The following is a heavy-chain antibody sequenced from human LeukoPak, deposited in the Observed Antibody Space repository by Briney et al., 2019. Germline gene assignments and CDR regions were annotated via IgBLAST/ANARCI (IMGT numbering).Heavy chain of an antibody. CDR1: GGTFSSYA. V-gene: IGHV1-69*01. D-gene: IGHD2-8*01. CDR2: IIPIFGTA. CDR3: ASRYCTNGVCLDNPYYYYGMDV. J-gene: IGHJ6*02. Sequence: SVKVSCKASGGTFSSYAISWVRQAPGQGLEWMGGIIPIFGTANYAQKFQGRVTITADESTSTAYMELSNLRSEDTAVYYCASRYCTNGVCLDNPYYYYGMDVWGQGTTVTVSS.